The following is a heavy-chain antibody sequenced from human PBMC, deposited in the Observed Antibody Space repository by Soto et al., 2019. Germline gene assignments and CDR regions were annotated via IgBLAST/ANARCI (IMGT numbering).Heavy chain of an antibody. CDR2: VYRTGST. CDR3: ARARATIAAAASFDC. V-gene: IGHV4-4*02. Sequence: QVQLQASGPGLVKPSGTLSLTCAVSVGSISSSSWWSCVRQPPGKGLEWIGEVYRTGSTNYNPSLDSRLTISVDKSKYQFPLKLTSVTAADTDVYNCARARATIAAAASFDCWGQVTLVTVSS. CDR1: VGSISSSSW. J-gene: IGHJ4*02. D-gene: IGHD6-13*01.